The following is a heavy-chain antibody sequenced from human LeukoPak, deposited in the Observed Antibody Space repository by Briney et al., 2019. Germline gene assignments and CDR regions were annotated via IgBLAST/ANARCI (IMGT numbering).Heavy chain of an antibody. CDR3: TRDAAASFDY. D-gene: IGHD6-25*01. CDR1: KFTFKNYG. V-gene: IGHV3-33*01. Sequence: PGGSLRLSCAASKFTFKNYGMHWVRQAPGKGLEWVGVIWYDGSNKYYADSVQGRFTISRDNSKNMLYLQMDSLRVEDTAVYYYTRDAAASFDYWGQGTLVTVSS. J-gene: IGHJ4*02. CDR2: IWYDGSNK.